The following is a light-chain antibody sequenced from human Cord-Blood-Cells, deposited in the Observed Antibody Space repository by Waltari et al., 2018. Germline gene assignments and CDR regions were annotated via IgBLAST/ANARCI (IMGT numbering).Light chain of an antibody. Sequence: QSALTQPASVSGSPGQSITISCTGTSSDVGGYNYVSWYQQHPGKAPKLMIYDVSNRPSGVSNRFAGSKSGNTASLTMSGLQAEDEDDYYCSSYTSSSNVVFGGGTKLTVL. CDR1: SSDVGGYNY. CDR3: SSYTSSSNVV. J-gene: IGLJ2*01. V-gene: IGLV2-14*01. CDR2: DVS.